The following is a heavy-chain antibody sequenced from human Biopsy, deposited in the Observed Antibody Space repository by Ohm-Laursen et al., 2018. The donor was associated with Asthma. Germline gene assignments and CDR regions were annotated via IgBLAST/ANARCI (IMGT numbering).Heavy chain of an antibody. CDR1: GYTFISYA. D-gene: IGHD3-9*01. J-gene: IGHJ3*02. Sequence: ASVKVSCKASGYTFISYAIHWVRQAPGQRLEWMGWINAGNGNTKYSQKFQGRVTITRDTSASTAYMELSSLRSEDTAVYYCARTYYDFLTGQVIDAFAIWGQGTMVTFSS. CDR3: ARTYYDFLTGQVIDAFAI. V-gene: IGHV1-3*01. CDR2: INAGNGNT.